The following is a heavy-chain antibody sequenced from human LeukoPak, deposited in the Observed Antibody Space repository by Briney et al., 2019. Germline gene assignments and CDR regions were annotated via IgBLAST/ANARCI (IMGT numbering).Heavy chain of an antibody. Sequence: KAGESLKISCKGSGYSFTSYWIGWVRQMPGKGLEWMGIIYPGDSDTRYSPSFQGQVTISADKSISTAYLHWSSLKASDTAMYYCARHNSWSSSTVPNYMDVWGKGTTVTVSS. CDR3: ARHNSWSSSTVPNYMDV. CDR1: GYSFTSYW. D-gene: IGHD2-2*01. V-gene: IGHV5-51*01. CDR2: IYPGDSDT. J-gene: IGHJ6*03.